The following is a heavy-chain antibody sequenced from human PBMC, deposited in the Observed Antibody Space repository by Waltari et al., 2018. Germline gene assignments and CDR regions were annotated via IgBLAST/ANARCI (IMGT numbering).Heavy chain of an antibody. CDR1: GYSISNGYY. V-gene: IGHV4-38-2*02. Sequence: QVHLQESGPGLVKPSETLSLTCEVSGYSISNGYYWAWVRQAPGKGLEWIGGIYPPESPYDRRAPEGLVTISMDSSKNQFFPRLSSVTAADTAVYYCARDPQTYYHDPLGHFYTAGMDVWGQGTTVTVSS. CDR2: IYPPESP. D-gene: IGHD3-22*01. J-gene: IGHJ6*02. CDR3: ARDPQTYYHDPLGHFYTAGMDV.